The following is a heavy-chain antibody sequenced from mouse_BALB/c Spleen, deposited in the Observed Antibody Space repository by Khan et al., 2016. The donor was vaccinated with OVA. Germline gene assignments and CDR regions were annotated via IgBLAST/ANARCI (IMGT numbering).Heavy chain of an antibody. Sequence: QVQLQQSGVDLVKPGASVKLSCKASGYTFTTYWIHWVKQRPGQGLEWIGEINPSNGRTYHNEKFKTKATLTVDTSSSTAYMQLSSLTSEDSPVYYCARLYYSWFAHWGQGTLVTVSA. CDR3: ARLYYSWFAH. CDR1: GYTFTTYW. J-gene: IGHJ3*01. D-gene: IGHD2-1*01. V-gene: IGHV1S81*02. CDR2: INPSNGRT.